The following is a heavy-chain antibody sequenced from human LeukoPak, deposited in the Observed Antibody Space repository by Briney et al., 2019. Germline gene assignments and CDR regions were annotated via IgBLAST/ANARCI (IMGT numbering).Heavy chain of an antibody. Sequence: SETLSLTCAVYGGSFRGYYWSWIRQPPGKGLEWIGEINHRGSTKYNPSLKSRVTISVDTSKNQFSLNLRSATAADTAVYYCARGDILTGYSYWGQGTLATVSS. CDR3: ARGDILTGYSY. CDR1: GGSFRGYY. J-gene: IGHJ4*02. CDR2: INHRGST. V-gene: IGHV4-34*01. D-gene: IGHD3-9*01.